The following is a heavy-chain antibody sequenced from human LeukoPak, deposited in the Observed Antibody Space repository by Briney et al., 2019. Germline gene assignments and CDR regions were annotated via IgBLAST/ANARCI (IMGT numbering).Heavy chain of an antibody. CDR3: AKVPAPARYSYDPIDY. Sequence: ASVKVPCKASGYTFTGYYMHWVRQAPGQGLEWMGRINPNSGGTNYAQKFQGRVTMTRDTSISTAYMELSRLRSDDTAVYYCAKVPAPARYSYDPIDYWGQGTLVTVSS. V-gene: IGHV1-2*06. D-gene: IGHD5-18*01. CDR1: GYTFTGYY. J-gene: IGHJ4*02. CDR2: INPNSGGT.